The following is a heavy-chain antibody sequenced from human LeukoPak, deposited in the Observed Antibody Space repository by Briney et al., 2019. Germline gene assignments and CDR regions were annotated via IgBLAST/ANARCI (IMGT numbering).Heavy chain of an antibody. CDR2: INHSGST. V-gene: IGHV4-34*01. D-gene: IGHD4-17*01. Sequence: TSETLSLTCAVYGGSFSGYYWSWIRQPPGKGLEWIGEINHSGSTNYNPSLKSRVTMSVDTSKNQFSLKLSSVTAADTAVYYCARDNGDYVPGRLFTYYYYMDVWGKGTTVTISS. CDR1: GGSFSGYY. CDR3: ARDNGDYVPGRLFTYYYYMDV. J-gene: IGHJ6*03.